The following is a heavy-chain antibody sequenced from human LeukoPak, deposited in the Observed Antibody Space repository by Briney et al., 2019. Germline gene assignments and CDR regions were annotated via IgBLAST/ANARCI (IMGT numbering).Heavy chain of an antibody. J-gene: IGHJ4*02. D-gene: IGHD2-2*01. V-gene: IGHV4-59*01. CDR2: IYYSGST. CDR1: GGSISSYY. Sequence: SETLSLTCTVSGGSISSYYWSWIRQPPGKGLEWIGYIYYSGSTNYNPSLKSRVTISVDTSKNQFSLKLSSVTAADTAVYYCATLPLGYCSSTSCPDYWGQGTLVTVSS. CDR3: ATLPLGYCSSTSCPDY.